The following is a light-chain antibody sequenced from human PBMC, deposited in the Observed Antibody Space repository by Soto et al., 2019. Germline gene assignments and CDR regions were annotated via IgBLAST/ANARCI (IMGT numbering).Light chain of an antibody. CDR3: SSYTSSRAYV. J-gene: IGLJ1*01. CDR2: EVS. V-gene: IGLV2-14*01. Sequence: QSVLTQPASVSVSPGQSITISCTGTSSDVGGYNYVSWYQQQSGKAPKLMIHEVSNRPSGVSNRFSGSKSGNTASLTISGLQAGDEADYYCSSYTSSRAYVFGIGTKV. CDR1: SSDVGGYNY.